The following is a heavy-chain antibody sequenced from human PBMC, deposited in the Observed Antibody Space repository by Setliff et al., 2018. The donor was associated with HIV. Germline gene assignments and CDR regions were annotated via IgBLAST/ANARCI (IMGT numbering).Heavy chain of an antibody. CDR3: AQISGWEPYYFDY. Sequence: PSETLSLTCAVYGGSFSGYYWSWIRQPPGKGLEWIGEINHSGSTNYNPSLKSRVTISVDTSKNQFSLKLSSVTAADTAVYHCAQISGWEPYYFDYWGQGTLVTVSS. J-gene: IGHJ4*02. D-gene: IGHD6-19*01. CDR2: INHSGST. V-gene: IGHV4-34*01. CDR1: GGSFSGYY.